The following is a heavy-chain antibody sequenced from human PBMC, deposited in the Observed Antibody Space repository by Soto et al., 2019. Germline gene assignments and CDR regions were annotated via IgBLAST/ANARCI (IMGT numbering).Heavy chain of an antibody. J-gene: IGHJ4*02. CDR2: IYNNGKT. CDR1: GGSVSSPKYF. D-gene: IGHD7-27*01. CDR3: ARTVMPVGNLPAFAH. V-gene: IGHV4-61*01. Sequence: PSETLSLTCTVSGGSVSSPKYFWSWIRQPPGKGLEWVAYIYNNGKTNYNPSLKSRATISVDTAKNQCSLKLTSVTGADSAVYFCARTVMPVGNLPAFAHWGQGVLVTVSS.